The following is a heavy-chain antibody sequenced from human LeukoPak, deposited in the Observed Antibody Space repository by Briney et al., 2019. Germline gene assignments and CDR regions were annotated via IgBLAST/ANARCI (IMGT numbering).Heavy chain of an antibody. D-gene: IGHD4-17*01. CDR3: AKRAGDYGYYYYYYMDV. J-gene: IGHJ6*03. CDR2: ISGSGDRT. V-gene: IGHV3-23*01. CDR1: GFTFSSSA. Sequence: GGSLRLSCAASGFTFSSSAMSWVRQAPGKGLEWVSTISGSGDRTYYADSVKGRFTISRDNSKNTLYLQMNSLRAEDTAVYYCAKRAGDYGYYYYYYMDVWGKGTTVTVSS.